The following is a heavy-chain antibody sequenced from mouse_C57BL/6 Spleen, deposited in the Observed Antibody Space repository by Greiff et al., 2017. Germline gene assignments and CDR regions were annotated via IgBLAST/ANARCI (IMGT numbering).Heavy chain of an antibody. Sequence: EVQRVESGEGLVKPGGSLKLSCAASGFTFSSYAMSWVRQTPEKRLEWVAYISSGGDYIYYADTVKGRFTISRDNARNTLYLQMSSLKSEDTAMYYCTRGGFYDYDEGPFDYWGQGTTLTVSS. J-gene: IGHJ2*01. CDR3: TRGGFYDYDEGPFDY. CDR2: ISSGGDYI. D-gene: IGHD2-4*01. CDR1: GFTFSSYA. V-gene: IGHV5-9-1*02.